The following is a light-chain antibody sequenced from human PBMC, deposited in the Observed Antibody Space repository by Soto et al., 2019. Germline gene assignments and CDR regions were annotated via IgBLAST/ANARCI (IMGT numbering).Light chain of an antibody. CDR1: QSVLYSSNNKNY. Sequence: DIVMTQSPDSLAVSLGERATINCKSSQSVLYSSNNKNYLAWYQQKPGQPPKLLIYWASTRESGVPDRFSGSGSGKDFTLTISSLQAEDVAVYYCPQYYSTPITFGQGTRLQIX. CDR2: WAS. V-gene: IGKV4-1*01. CDR3: PQYYSTPIT. J-gene: IGKJ5*01.